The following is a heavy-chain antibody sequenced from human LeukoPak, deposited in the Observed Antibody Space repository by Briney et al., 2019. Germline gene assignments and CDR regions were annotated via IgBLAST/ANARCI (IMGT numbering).Heavy chain of an antibody. CDR2: IIPIFGTA. Sequence: GASVNVSCKASGGTFSSYAISWVRQAPGQGLEWMGGIIPIFGTANYAQKFQGRVTITADESTSTAYMELSSLRSEDTAVYYCARDGSLSSSWYFFDYWGQGTLVTVSS. J-gene: IGHJ4*02. CDR1: GGTFSSYA. V-gene: IGHV1-69*13. D-gene: IGHD6-13*01. CDR3: ARDGSLSSSWYFFDY.